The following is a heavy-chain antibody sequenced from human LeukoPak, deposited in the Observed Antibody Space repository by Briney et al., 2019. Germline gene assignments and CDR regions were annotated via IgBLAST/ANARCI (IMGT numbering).Heavy chain of an antibody. V-gene: IGHV3-20*04. D-gene: IGHD3-10*01. CDR3: AKGGTYYYGSGSYPDV. CDR2: INWNGGST. J-gene: IGHJ6*04. Sequence: GGSLRLSCAASGFTFDDYGMSWVRQAPGKGLEWVSGINWNGGSTGYADSVKGRFTISRDNAKNSLYLQMNSLRAEDTALYYCAKGGTYYYGSGSYPDVWGKGTTVTISS. CDR1: GFTFDDYG.